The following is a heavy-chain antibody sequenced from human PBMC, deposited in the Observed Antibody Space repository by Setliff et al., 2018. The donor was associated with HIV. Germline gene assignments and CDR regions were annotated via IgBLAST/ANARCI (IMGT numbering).Heavy chain of an antibody. CDR2: INSATGGT. J-gene: IGHJ3*02. Sequence: ASVKVSCKASGYTFTDNYIHWVRQAPGQGREWMAWINSATGGTNYAQNFQGWVTVTRDTPINTVYMELSSLKSDDTAVYYCARDYLHVFDIWGQGTMVTVSS. CDR1: GYTFTDNY. CDR3: ARDYLHVFDI. V-gene: IGHV1-2*04.